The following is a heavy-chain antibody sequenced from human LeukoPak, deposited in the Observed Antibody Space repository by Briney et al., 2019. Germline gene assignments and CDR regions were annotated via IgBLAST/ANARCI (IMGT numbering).Heavy chain of an antibody. CDR1: GGSISSYY. Sequence: SETLSLTCTVSGGSISSYYWSWIRQPAGTALEWIGRIYTSGTITYNPSLKSRVTMSVDTSKNQFSLKLTSVTAADTAVYYCARLVGSSWYREVLRGRDYWGQGTLVTVSS. V-gene: IGHV4-4*07. J-gene: IGHJ4*02. CDR2: IYTSGTI. D-gene: IGHD6-13*01. CDR3: ARLVGSSWYREVLRGRDY.